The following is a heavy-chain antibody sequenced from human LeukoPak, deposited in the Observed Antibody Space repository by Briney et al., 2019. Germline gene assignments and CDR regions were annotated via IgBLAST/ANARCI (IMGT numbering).Heavy chain of an antibody. CDR2: IKQDGSEK. J-gene: IGHJ4*02. D-gene: IGHD1-26*01. CDR3: ARGEWELLAYYFDY. Sequence: GGSLRLSCAASGFTFSSYWMSWVRQAPGKGLEWVANIKQDGSEKYYEDSVKGRFTISRDNAKNSLYLQMNSLRAEDTAVYYCARGEWELLAYYFDYWGQGTLVTVSS. CDR1: GFTFSSYW. V-gene: IGHV3-7*01.